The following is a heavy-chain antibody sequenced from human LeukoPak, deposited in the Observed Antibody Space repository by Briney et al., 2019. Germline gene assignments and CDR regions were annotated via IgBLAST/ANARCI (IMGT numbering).Heavy chain of an antibody. CDR1: GFTFSTYG. CDR2: ISYDGSNK. CDR3: AKDSRSKYGSGSYSLDY. Sequence: QPGGPLRLSCAASGFTFSTYGMHWVRQAPGKGLEWVAIISYDGSNKYYADSVEGRFTISRDNSKNTLYLQMNSLRAEDTAVYYCAKDSRSKYGSGSYSLDYWGQGTLVTVSS. J-gene: IGHJ4*02. V-gene: IGHV3-30*18. D-gene: IGHD3-10*01.